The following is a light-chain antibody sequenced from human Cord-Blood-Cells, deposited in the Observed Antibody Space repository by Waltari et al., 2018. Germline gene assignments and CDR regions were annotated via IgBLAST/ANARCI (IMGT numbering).Light chain of an antibody. CDR3: LQDYNYPYT. CDR1: QGIRND. Sequence: AIQITQSPSSLAASVADRVTITCRASQGIRNDLGWYQQIPGKAPKLLIYAASSLQSGVPSRFSGSGSGTDFTLTISSLQPEDFATYYCLQDYNYPYTFGQGTKLEIK. V-gene: IGKV1-6*01. J-gene: IGKJ2*01. CDR2: AAS.